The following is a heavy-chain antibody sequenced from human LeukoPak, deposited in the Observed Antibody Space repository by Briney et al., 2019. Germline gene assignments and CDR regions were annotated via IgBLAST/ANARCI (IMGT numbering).Heavy chain of an antibody. CDR3: AREAAWGNWYFDL. V-gene: IGHV3-30*03. D-gene: IGHD3-16*01. J-gene: IGHJ2*01. Sequence: GGSLRLSCAASGFTFSSYWMHWVRQAPGKGLEWVAVIGDTGRARYYADSVKGRFTTSRDNSQNTLYLEMNSLRYDDTALYYCAREAAWGNWYFDLWGRGTLVPVSS. CDR1: GFTFSSYW. CDR2: IGDTGRAR.